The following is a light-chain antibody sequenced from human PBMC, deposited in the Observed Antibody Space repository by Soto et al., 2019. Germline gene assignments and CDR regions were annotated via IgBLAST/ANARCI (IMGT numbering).Light chain of an antibody. J-gene: IGLJ3*02. CDR1: SGHSSYA. CDR2: LNSDGSH. CDR3: QTWGTGIWV. V-gene: IGLV4-69*01. Sequence: QLVLTQSPSASASLGASVKFTCTLSSGHSSYAIAWHQQQPEKGPRYLMKLNSDGSHSKGDGIPDRFSGSGSGAERYLTISSLQSGDEADYYCQTWGTGIWVFGGGTKLTVL.